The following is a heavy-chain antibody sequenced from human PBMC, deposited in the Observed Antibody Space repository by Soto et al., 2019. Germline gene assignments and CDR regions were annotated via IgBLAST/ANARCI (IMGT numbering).Heavy chain of an antibody. J-gene: IGHJ4*02. CDR3: ARQIYDSVTGPNFQYYFDS. Sequence: GESLKISCKGSGYSFAGYWITWVRQKPGKGLEWMGRIDPSDSQTYYSPSFRGHVTISVTKSITTVFLQWSSLRASDTAMDYCARQIYDSVTGPNFQYYFDSWGQGTPVTVSS. D-gene: IGHD5-12*01. CDR1: GYSFAGYW. CDR2: IDPSDSQT. V-gene: IGHV5-10-1*01.